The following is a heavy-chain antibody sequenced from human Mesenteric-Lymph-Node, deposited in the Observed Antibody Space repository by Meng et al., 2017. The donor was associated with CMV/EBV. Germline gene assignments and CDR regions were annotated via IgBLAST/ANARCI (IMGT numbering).Heavy chain of an antibody. CDR1: GGSFSGYY. J-gene: IGHJ4*02. CDR3: ARGPEDYGNY. Sequence: GSLRLSCAVYGGSFSGYYWSWIRQPPGKGLEWIGEINHSGSTNYNPSLKSRVTISVDTSKNQFSLKLSSVTAADTAVYYCARGPEDYGNYWGQGTLVTVSS. CDR2: INHSGST. D-gene: IGHD4-17*01. V-gene: IGHV4-34*01.